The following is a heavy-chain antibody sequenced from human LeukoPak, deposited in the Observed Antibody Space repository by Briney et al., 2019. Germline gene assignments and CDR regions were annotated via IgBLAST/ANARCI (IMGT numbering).Heavy chain of an antibody. J-gene: IGHJ6*03. CDR1: GFTFSSYG. D-gene: IGHD3-10*01. CDR3: AKYGKGGGSYYNEYYYYYYMDV. CDR2: IRYDGSNK. V-gene: IGHV3-30*02. Sequence: GGTLRLSCAASGFTFSSYGMHWVRQAPGKGLEWVAFIRYDGSNKYYADSVEGRFTISRDNSKNTLYLQMNSLRAEDTAVYYCAKYGKGGGSYYNEYYYYYYMDVWGKGTTVTISS.